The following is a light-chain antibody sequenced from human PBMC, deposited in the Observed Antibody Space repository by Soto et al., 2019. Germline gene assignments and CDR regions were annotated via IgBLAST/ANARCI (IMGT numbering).Light chain of an antibody. V-gene: IGKV3-15*01. CDR3: QQYSKWPIT. Sequence: EMVMTQSPAILSVSPGASATLSCRASQSVNSNYLAWYQQHPGQPPRLLIYGISTRATGIPARFSGSGSGTEFSLTISSLQSEDFAVYYCQQYSKWPITVGQGTRLEIK. J-gene: IGKJ5*01. CDR2: GIS. CDR1: QSVNSN.